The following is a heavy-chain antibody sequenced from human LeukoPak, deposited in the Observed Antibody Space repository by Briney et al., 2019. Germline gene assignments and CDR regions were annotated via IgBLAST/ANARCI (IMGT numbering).Heavy chain of an antibody. CDR2: INAGNGNT. V-gene: IGHV1-3*01. CDR1: GYTFTSYA. CDR3: ARDQVDSSSFDY. Sequence: ASVKVSCKASGYTFTSYAMHWVRQAPGQRLEWMGWINAGNGNTKYSQKFQGRVTITRDTSASAAYMELSSLRSEDTAVYYCARDQVDSSSFDYWGQGTLVTVSS. J-gene: IGHJ4*02. D-gene: IGHD6-6*01.